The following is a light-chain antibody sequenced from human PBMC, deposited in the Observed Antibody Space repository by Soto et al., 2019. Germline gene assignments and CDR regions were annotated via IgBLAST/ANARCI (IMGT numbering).Light chain of an antibody. CDR3: QQRNRWPPVT. CDR2: GAS. V-gene: IGKV3D-20*02. CDR1: QSVTNNY. Sequence: EIVLTQSPGTLSLSPGERATLSCRASQSVTNNYLAWYQQKPGQAPRLLIDGASRRATAIPDRFSGSGSGTDFTLTISRLEPEDFAVYYCQQRNRWPPVTFGGGTKVDIK. J-gene: IGKJ4*01.